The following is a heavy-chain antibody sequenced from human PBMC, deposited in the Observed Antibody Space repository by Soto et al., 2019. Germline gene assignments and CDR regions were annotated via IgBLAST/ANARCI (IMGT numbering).Heavy chain of an antibody. J-gene: IGHJ4*02. CDR1: GDSVSSNSAA. Sequence: XPTLSLPSAISGDSVSSNSAACNWIRHSPSRGLEWLGRTYYRSKWYNDYAVSVKSRITINPDTSKNQFSLQLNSVTPEDTAVYYCARAKYGSGWYFDYWGQGTLVTVS. V-gene: IGHV6-1*01. D-gene: IGHD6-19*01. CDR3: ARAKYGSGWYFDY. CDR2: TYYRSKWYN.